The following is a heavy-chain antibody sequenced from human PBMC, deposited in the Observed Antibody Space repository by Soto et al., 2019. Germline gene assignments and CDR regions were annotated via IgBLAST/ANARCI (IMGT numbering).Heavy chain of an antibody. Sequence: ATLSLSCTVSGGSISSSSYYWGWIRQPPGKGLEWIGSIYYSGSTYYNPSLKGRVTISVDTSKNQFSLKLSSVTAAGTAVYYCARQESGRSSSWSGSYYYYGKDVWGQGTTVTVSS. V-gene: IGHV4-39*01. J-gene: IGHJ6*02. CDR1: GGSISSSSYY. CDR2: IYYSGST. CDR3: ARQESGRSSSWSGSYYYYGKDV. D-gene: IGHD6-13*01.